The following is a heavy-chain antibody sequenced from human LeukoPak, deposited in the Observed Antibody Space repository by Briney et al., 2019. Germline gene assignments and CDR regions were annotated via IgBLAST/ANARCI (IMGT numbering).Heavy chain of an antibody. CDR2: ISYDGSNK. D-gene: IGHD1-14*01. CDR1: GFTFSSYA. CDR3: ARDLPGGGAFDI. V-gene: IGHV3-30-3*01. Sequence: GGSLRLSCAASGFTFSSYAMHWVRQAPGKGLEWVAVISYDGSNKYYADSVKGRFTISRDNSKNTLYLQMNSLRAEDTAVYYCARDLPGGGAFDIWGQGTMVTVSS. J-gene: IGHJ3*02.